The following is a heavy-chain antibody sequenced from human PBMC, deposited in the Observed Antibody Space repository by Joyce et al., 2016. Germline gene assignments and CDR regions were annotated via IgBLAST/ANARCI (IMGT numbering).Heavy chain of an antibody. D-gene: IGHD2/OR15-2a*01. CDR2: MSYDATYKDRINK. CDR3: AKDSQVSNWYFDL. Sequence: QAQLVESGGGVVQPGRSLRLSCAASGFTFSSYGMHWVRQAPGKGLEWVEVMSYDATYKDRINKYYADSVKGRFTISRDNSKNTLYLQMNSLRPDDTAVYYCAKDSQVSNWYFDLWGRGSLVTVSS. CDR1: GFTFSSYG. V-gene: IGHV3-30*18. J-gene: IGHJ2*01.